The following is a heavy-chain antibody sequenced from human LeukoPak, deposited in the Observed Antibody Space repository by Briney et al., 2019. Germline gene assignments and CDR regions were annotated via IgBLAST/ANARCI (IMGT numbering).Heavy chain of an antibody. V-gene: IGHV3-15*01. CDR1: GFTFSSYW. D-gene: IGHD1-20*01. CDR2: IKSKSAGGTI. Sequence: KPGGSLRLSCAASGFTFSSYWMSWVRQAPGKGLEWVGRIKSKSAGGTIDYASPVKGRFIISRDDSKTTLYLQINSLKTEDTAVYYCTTDAGYDSRWYNWWGQGTLVTVSS. J-gene: IGHJ4*02. CDR3: TTDAGYDSRWYNW.